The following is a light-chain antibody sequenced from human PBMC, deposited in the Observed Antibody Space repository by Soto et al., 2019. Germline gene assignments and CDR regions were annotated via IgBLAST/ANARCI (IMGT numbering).Light chain of an antibody. CDR3: VAWDDSLNGYVV. Sequence: QSVLTQPPSASGTPGQRVTISCSGSSSNIGSNTVNWYQQLPGTDPQHVIYSNNQRPSGVPDRFSGSKSGTSASLAISGLQSEDEDDDYCVAWDDSLNGYVVFGGGTKLTVL. CDR2: SNN. J-gene: IGLJ2*01. V-gene: IGLV1-44*01. CDR1: SSNIGSNT.